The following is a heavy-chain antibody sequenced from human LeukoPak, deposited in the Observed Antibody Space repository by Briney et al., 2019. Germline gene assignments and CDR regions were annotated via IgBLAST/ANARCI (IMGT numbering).Heavy chain of an antibody. D-gene: IGHD6-6*01. V-gene: IGHV4-59*12. Sequence: SETLSLTCTVSGGSTTNYYWSWIRQPPGRGLEWIAYIYYSAGNHNSPSTNYNPSLKRRLTISVGTSKNQFSLKLNSVTAADTAVYYRARGLDLVRFRPAFDIWGQGIMVTVSS. CDR2: IYYSAGNHNSPST. CDR1: GGSTTNYY. J-gene: IGHJ3*02. CDR3: ARGLDLVRFRPAFDI.